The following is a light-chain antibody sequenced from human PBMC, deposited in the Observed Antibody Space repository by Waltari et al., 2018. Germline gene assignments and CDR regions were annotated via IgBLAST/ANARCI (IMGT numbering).Light chain of an antibody. CDR3: QHYVRLPVT. J-gene: IGKJ1*01. V-gene: IGKV3-20*01. CDR2: GAS. Sequence: EIVLTQSPGTLSLSPGERATLSCRASQSVGRSLAWYQQKPGQAPRLLIYGASSRATGVPDRFSGSGSGTDFSLTISSLEPEDFAVYFCQHYVRLPVTFGPGTKVEIK. CDR1: QSVGRS.